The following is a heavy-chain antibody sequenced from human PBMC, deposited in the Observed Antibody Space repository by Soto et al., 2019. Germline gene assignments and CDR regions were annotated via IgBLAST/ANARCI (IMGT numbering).Heavy chain of an antibody. CDR2: IWYDGSNK. V-gene: IGHV3-33*01. Sequence: PGGSLRLSCAASGFTFSSYGMHWVRQAPGKGLEWVAVIWYDGSNKYYADSVKGRFTISRDNSKNTLYLQMNSLRAEDTAVYYCARDQDIVVVVAWAFDIWGQGTMVTVSS. J-gene: IGHJ3*02. D-gene: IGHD2-15*01. CDR3: ARDQDIVVVVAWAFDI. CDR1: GFTFSSYG.